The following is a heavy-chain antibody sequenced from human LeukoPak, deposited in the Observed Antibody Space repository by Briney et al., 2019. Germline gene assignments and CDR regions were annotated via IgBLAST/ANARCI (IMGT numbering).Heavy chain of an antibody. V-gene: IGHV1-3*01. CDR2: INAGNGIT. CDR1: GYTFTSYL. Sequence: GASVTVSCKASGYTFTSYLMHWVRQAPGQRLEWMGWINAGNGITKYSQKFQGRVTITRDTSASTAYMELSSLRSEDTAVYYCASGLSVAGLDYWGQGTLVTVSS. J-gene: IGHJ4*02. CDR3: ASGLSVAGLDY. D-gene: IGHD6-19*01.